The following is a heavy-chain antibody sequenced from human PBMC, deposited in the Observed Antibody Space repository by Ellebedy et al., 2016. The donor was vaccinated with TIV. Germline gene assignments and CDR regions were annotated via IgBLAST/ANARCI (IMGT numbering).Heavy chain of an antibody. Sequence: GESLKISCAASGFTFTTYWMSWVRQAPGKGLEWVANIKQDGSEKYYVDSVKGRFTISRDNAKNSLYLQMNSLRAEDTAVYFCVGGPLGIRKWGPGTLVTVSS. CDR2: IKQDGSEK. CDR3: VGGPLGIRK. D-gene: IGHD3-16*01. CDR1: GFTFTTYW. J-gene: IGHJ4*02. V-gene: IGHV3-7*03.